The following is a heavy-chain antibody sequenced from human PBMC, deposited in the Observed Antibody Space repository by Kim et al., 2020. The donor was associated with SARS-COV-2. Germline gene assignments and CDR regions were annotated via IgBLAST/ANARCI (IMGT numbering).Heavy chain of an antibody. V-gene: IGHV5-51*01. J-gene: IGHJ3*02. D-gene: IGHD1-26*01. CDR3: ARPSGSYYDAFDI. Sequence: YSPPFHGQVTISANKSISTAYLQWSSLKASDTAMYYCARPSGSYYDAFDIWGQGTMVTVSS.